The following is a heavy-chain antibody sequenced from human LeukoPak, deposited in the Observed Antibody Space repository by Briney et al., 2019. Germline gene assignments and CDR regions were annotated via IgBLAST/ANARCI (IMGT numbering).Heavy chain of an antibody. CDR2: GDYSGGT. V-gene: IGHV4-39*07. D-gene: IGHD6-13*01. Sequence: SETLSLTCTVSSDFFSSVTDYWAWIRQPPGKGLEWIASGDYSGGTYYNPSLESRVAISADMSKNQISLKLSSVTAADTAVYYCARDRYSAAGLFDYWGQGTLVTVSS. J-gene: IGHJ4*02. CDR3: ARDRYSAAGLFDY. CDR1: SDFFSSVTDY.